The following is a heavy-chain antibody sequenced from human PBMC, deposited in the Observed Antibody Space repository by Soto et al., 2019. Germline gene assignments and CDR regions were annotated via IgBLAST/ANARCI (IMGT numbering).Heavy chain of an antibody. CDR2: ISGSGGST. V-gene: IGHV3-23*01. Sequence: PGGSLRLSCAASGFSFSSYAMSWVRQPPGKGLEWVSGISGSGGSTYYADSVKGRFTISRDNPKNTLYLQMNSLRVEDTAVYYCAKGEESIVVAISSYYGMDVWGRGTTVTVSS. J-gene: IGHJ6*02. CDR1: GFSFSSYA. CDR3: AKGEESIVVAISSYYGMDV. D-gene: IGHD3-22*01.